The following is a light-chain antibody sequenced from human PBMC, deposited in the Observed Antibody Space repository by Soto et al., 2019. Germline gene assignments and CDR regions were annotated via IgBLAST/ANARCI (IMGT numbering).Light chain of an antibody. CDR1: QSLVYSDGNTY. CDR2: KIS. J-gene: IGKJ2*01. Sequence: DIVMTQTPLSSPVTLGQPASISCRSSQSLVYSDGNTYLSWLQQRPGQPPRLLLYKISNRFSGVPDRFSGSGAGKDFTLKISRVEAEDVGVYYCMQATQFPYTFGQGTKLEIK. V-gene: IGKV2-24*01. CDR3: MQATQFPYT.